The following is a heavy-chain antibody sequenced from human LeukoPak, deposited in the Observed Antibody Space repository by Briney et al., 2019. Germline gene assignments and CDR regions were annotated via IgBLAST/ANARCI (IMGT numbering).Heavy chain of an antibody. CDR3: MSALGP. J-gene: IGHJ5*02. CDR1: GASITSQF. D-gene: IGHD3-16*01. V-gene: IGHV4-4*07. Sequence: PSGTLSLTCTVSGASITSQFWNWIRQPAGEGLEFVGLISASGAINFNPSLKSRVTMSIDTSKNQFSLKLTSMTAADTAVYYCMSALGPWGQGTLVTVSS. CDR2: ISASGAI.